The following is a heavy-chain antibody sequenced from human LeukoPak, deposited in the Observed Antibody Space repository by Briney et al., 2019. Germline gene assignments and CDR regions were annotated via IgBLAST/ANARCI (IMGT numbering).Heavy chain of an antibody. CDR3: ATVTKVDFDY. D-gene: IGHD4-11*01. J-gene: IGHJ4*02. Sequence: GGSLRLSCAASGFTFSSYTMYWLRQAPGKGLEWVASVSVEGIGRYFPGSVEGRFTISRDNSKNTVYLQMNNVRIEDTAVYFCATVTKVDFDYWGQGTLVTVSS. CDR2: VSVEGIGR. V-gene: IGHV3-30*04. CDR1: GFTFSSYT.